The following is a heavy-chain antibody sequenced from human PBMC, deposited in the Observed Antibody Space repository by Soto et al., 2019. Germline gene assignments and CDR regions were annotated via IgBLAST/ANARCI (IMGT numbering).Heavy chain of an antibody. V-gene: IGHV1-69*01. CDR3: ARVSGGYNLPGLYD. CDR2: IIPIFGTA. D-gene: IGHD5-12*01. Sequence: SVKVSCQASLGTLGSYAISCVRQAPGHGLEWMGGIIPIFGTANYAQKFQGRVTITADESTSTAYMELSSLRSEDTAVDDCARVSGGYNLPGLYDWGQVTLVTFSS. CDR1: LGTLGSYA. J-gene: IGHJ4*02.